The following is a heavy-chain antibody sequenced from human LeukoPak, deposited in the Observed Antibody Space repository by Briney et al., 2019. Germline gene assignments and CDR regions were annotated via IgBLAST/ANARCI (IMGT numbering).Heavy chain of an antibody. J-gene: IGHJ6*02. CDR3: ARDLDTAYYYYGMDA. CDR2: ISYDGSNK. D-gene: IGHD5-18*01. CDR1: GFTFSSYA. V-gene: IGHV3-30*04. Sequence: GGSLRLSCAASGFTFSSYAMHWVRQAPGKGLEWVAVISYDGSNKYYADSVKGRFTISRDNSKNTLYLQMNSLRAEDTAVYYCARDLDTAYYYYGMDAWGQGTTVTVSS.